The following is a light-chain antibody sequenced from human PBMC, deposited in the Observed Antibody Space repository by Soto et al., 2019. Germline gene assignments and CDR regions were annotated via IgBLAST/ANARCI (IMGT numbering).Light chain of an antibody. CDR1: QTISSW. Sequence: QMTQSPSTLSGSVGDRVTITCRASQTISSWLAWYQQKPGKAPKLLIYKASTLKSGVPSRFSGSGSGTEFTLTIRSLQPDDFATYYCQQYNSYPWTFGQGTKVDI. V-gene: IGKV1-5*03. J-gene: IGKJ1*01. CDR3: QQYNSYPWT. CDR2: KAS.